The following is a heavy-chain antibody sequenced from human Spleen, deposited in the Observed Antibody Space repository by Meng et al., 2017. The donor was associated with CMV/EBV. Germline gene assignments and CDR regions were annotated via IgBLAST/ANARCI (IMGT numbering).Heavy chain of an antibody. CDR3: ARDRRGDSSGYVFGTGYFDL. CDR1: GFTVSSNY. V-gene: IGHV3-53*01. Sequence: GESLKISCAASGFTVSSNYMSWVRQAPGKGLEWVSIIYSGGSTYYADSVKGRFTISRDNSKNTLYLQMNSLRAEDTAVYYCARDRRGDSSGYVFGTGYFDLWGRGTLVTVSS. CDR2: IYSGGST. D-gene: IGHD3-22*01. J-gene: IGHJ2*01.